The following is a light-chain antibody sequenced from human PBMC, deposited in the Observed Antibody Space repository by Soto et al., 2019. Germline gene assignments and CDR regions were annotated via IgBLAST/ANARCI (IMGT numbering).Light chain of an antibody. CDR2: DAS. CDR3: LQYSTWPPLYT. Sequence: EIVMTQSPAALSVSLGERVSLTCRASQAVSSYLAWYQQKPGQAPRLLISDASTKATDIPDRFSGSGSGTDLALTLSILQPSDHEVYYCLQYSTWPPLYTFGQGTKLEIK. CDR1: QAVSSY. V-gene: IGKV3-15*01. J-gene: IGKJ2*01.